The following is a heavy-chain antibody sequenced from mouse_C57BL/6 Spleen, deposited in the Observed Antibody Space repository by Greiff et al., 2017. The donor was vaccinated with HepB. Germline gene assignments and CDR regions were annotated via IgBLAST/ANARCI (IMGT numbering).Heavy chain of an antibody. Sequence: SGPELVKPGASVKIPCKASGYTFTDYNMDWVKQSHGKSLEWIGDINPNNGGTIYNQKFKGKATLTVDKSSSTAYMERRSLTSEDTAVYYCARFSYWYFDVWGTGTTVTVSS. CDR1: GYTFTDYN. V-gene: IGHV1-18*01. J-gene: IGHJ1*03. CDR2: INPNNGGT. CDR3: ARFSYWYFDV.